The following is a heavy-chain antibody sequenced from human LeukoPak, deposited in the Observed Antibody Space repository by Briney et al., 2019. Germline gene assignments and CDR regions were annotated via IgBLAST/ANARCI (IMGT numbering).Heavy chain of an antibody. D-gene: IGHD5-18*01. J-gene: IGHJ4*02. CDR1: GYTFTSYG. Sequence: ASVKVSCKASGYTFTSYGISWVRQAPGQGLEWMGWISAHNGNTNYAQKLQGRVTMTTDTSTSTAYMELRSLRSDDTAVYYCARDLIRSGYSYAALDYWGQGTLVTVSS. CDR3: ARDLIRSGYSYAALDY. V-gene: IGHV1-18*01. CDR2: ISAHNGNT.